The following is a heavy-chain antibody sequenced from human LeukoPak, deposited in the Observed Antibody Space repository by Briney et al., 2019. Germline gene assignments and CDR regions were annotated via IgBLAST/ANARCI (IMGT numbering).Heavy chain of an antibody. CDR2: ISYSGST. CDR3: ARISSGYYYHFDY. V-gene: IGHV4-39*01. CDR1: GGSVSSSSYY. D-gene: IGHD3-22*01. J-gene: IGHJ4*02. Sequence: SETLSLTCTVSGGSVSSSSYYWGWIRQPPGKGLEWIGSISYSGSTYYNPSLKSRVTISVDTSKIQFSLKLSSVTAADTAVYYCARISSGYYYHFDYWGQGTLVTVSS.